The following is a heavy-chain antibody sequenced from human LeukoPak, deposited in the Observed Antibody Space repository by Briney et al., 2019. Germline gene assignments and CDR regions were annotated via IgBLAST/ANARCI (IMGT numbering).Heavy chain of an antibody. CDR3: AADASSYYDFGSRCYPMGTPTTTMDD. D-gene: IGHD3-3*01. Sequence: SETLSLTCTVSGGSISSYYWSWIRQPPGKGREWIGYIYYSGSTNYNPSLKSRVTISVDTSKNQFSLELSSVTAADTAVYYCAADASSYYDFGSRCYPMGTPTTTMDDCGRRTTVTVSS. CDR1: GGSISSYY. CDR2: IYYSGST. J-gene: IGHJ6*03. V-gene: IGHV4-59*01.